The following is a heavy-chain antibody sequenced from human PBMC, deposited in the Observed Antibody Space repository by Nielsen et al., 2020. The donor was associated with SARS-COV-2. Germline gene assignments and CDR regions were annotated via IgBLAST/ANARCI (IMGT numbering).Heavy chain of an antibody. D-gene: IGHD4-11*01. V-gene: IGHV4-59*12. CDR3: ARAIYRLTTDNWFDP. CDR1: GGSISPFY. Sequence: SETLSLTCNVSGGSISPFYWSWIRQPPGRGLEWIGYIYYSGTTKYNPSLKSRVSISVDTSKNQFSLKLSSVTAADTAVYYCARAIYRLTTDNWFDPWGQGTLVTVSS. J-gene: IGHJ5*02. CDR2: IYYSGTT.